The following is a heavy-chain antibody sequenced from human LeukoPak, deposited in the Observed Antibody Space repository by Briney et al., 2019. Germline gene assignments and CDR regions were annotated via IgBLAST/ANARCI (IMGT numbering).Heavy chain of an antibody. J-gene: IGHJ1*01. Sequence: GGSLRLSCAASGFTFSNYWMNWVRQAPGKGLEWVAKIKQDGSEKYYVDSVKGRFTISRDNAKNSLYLQMNSLRAEDTAVYYCARDSSSTLFQHWGQGTLVTVSS. D-gene: IGHD6-13*01. CDR2: IKQDGSEK. CDR3: ARDSSSTLFQH. V-gene: IGHV3-7*01. CDR1: GFTFSNYW.